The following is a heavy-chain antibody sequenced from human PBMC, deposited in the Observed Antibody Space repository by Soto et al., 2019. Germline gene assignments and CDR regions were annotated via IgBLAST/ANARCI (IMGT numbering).Heavy chain of an antibody. CDR2: IYWDDDK. Sequence: QITLKESGPPLVKPTQTLTLTCTFSGFSLSTSGVGVGWIRQPPGKALEWLALIYWDDDKRYSPSLMSRLTITKDTSKNQVVLTMTNMDPVDTATYYCAHRGYSPLADYFDYWGQGTLVTVSS. CDR3: AHRGYSPLADYFDY. J-gene: IGHJ4*02. D-gene: IGHD5-18*01. V-gene: IGHV2-5*02. CDR1: GFSLSTSGVG.